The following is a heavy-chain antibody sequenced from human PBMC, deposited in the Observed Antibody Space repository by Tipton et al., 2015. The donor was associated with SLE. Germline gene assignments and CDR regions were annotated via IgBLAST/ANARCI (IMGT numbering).Heavy chain of an antibody. D-gene: IGHD2-15*01. J-gene: IGHJ6*03. CDR2: IWNDGTNK. V-gene: IGHV3-33*01. CDR3: AGTPVEKSYYYHFFMDV. CDR1: GFSLTNYD. Sequence: SLRLSCAASGFSLTNYDMHWVRQAPGKGLECVAGIWNDGTNKYYADSVKGRFTISRDSSKNTLHLQMDSLRAEDSAVYFCAGTPVEKSYYYHFFMDVWGKGTTVTVSS.